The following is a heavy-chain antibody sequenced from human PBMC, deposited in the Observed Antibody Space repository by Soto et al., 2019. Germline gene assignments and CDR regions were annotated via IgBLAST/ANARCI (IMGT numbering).Heavy chain of an antibody. CDR3: ARVLRGVVNWFDP. CDR1: GDTFTNFG. J-gene: IGHJ5*02. Sequence: HLVQSGPEVKKPGASVTVSCKTSGDTFTNFGLSWVRQAPGQGLEWMGWIATYNSNKNYAQKFQGRLTLTTDPSTSTGYLELKSLEYDDTAVYSCARVLRGVVNWFDPWGQGTLVTVSS. CDR2: IATYNSNK. D-gene: IGHD3-10*01. V-gene: IGHV1-18*01.